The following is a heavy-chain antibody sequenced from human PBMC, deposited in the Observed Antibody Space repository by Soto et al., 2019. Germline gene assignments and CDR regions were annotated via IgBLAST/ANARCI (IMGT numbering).Heavy chain of an antibody. CDR1: GGTFSTYS. CDR3: ARGRISWRRRGGHYNEDGMDV. CDR2: VIPYFGTA. V-gene: IGHV1-69*01. J-gene: IGHJ6*02. Sequence: EQLVQSGAEVKKPGSSVKVSCEASGGTFSTYSISWVRQAPGHGLECMGEVIPYFGTANHAQKFQGRVTRTGDAPTSTAYTELRSLRAEDTAPYSCARGRISWRRRGGHYNEDGMDVWGQGTRVTVSS. D-gene: IGHD3-10*01.